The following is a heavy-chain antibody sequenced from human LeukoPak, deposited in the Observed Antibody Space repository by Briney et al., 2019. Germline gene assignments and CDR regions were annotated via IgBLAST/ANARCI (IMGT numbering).Heavy chain of an antibody. CDR2: IYYSGST. CDR1: GGSISSSSYY. CDR3: ARNESVLGTTGLNDFFDD. D-gene: IGHD1-26*01. V-gene: IGHV4-39*01. J-gene: IGHJ4*02. Sequence: SETLSLTCTVSGGSISSSSYYWGWIRQSPGKGLEWIGSIYYSGSTYYNPSLKSRVTISVGTSKNQFYVKLTSVTAADTAVYYCARNESVLGTTGLNDFFDDWGQGTLVTVSS.